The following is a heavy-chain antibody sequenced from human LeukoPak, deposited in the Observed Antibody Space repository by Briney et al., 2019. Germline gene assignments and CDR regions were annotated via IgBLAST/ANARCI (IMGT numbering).Heavy chain of an antibody. CDR2: INPNSGNT. Sequence: GASVKVSCKASGYTFTGYYMLWVRQAPGQGLEWMGWINPNSGNTGYAQKFQGRVTMTRNTSISTAYMELSSLRSEDTAVYYCARGPKAYYFDRSAYVFDYWGQGTLVTVSS. D-gene: IGHD3-22*01. V-gene: IGHV1-8*02. CDR1: GYTFTGYY. J-gene: IGHJ4*02. CDR3: ARGPKAYYFDRSAYVFDY.